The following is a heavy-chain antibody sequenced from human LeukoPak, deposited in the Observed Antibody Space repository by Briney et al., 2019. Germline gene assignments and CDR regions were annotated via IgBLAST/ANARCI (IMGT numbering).Heavy chain of an antibody. CDR3: ARDSNTAMIILDH. CDR1: GFTFSDYY. J-gene: IGHJ4*02. Sequence: PGGSLRLSCVASGFTFSDYYMNWVRQTPEKGLEWIAHISGDSDTIYYTDSVKGRFTISRDNARNSLFLQMDSLRAEDTAVYYCARDSNTAMIILDHWGQGTLVTVSS. CDR2: ISGDSDTI. D-gene: IGHD5-18*01. V-gene: IGHV3-11*01.